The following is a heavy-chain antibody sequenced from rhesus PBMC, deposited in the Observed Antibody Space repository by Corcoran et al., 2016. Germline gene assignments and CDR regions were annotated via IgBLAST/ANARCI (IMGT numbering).Heavy chain of an antibody. CDR3: AKQYISWSVDY. V-gene: IGHV3-8*01. J-gene: IGHJ4*01. Sequence: EVQLVESGGGLVQPGGSLRLSCTGSGFTFSSYYMYWVRQAPGKGLEWVSGINTGGVSTWYTDSVKGRFTISKENAKNTLYLQMDSLRAEDTAVYYCAKQYISWSVDYWGQGVLVTVSS. CDR2: INTGGVST. CDR1: GFTFSSYY. D-gene: IGHD3-40*01.